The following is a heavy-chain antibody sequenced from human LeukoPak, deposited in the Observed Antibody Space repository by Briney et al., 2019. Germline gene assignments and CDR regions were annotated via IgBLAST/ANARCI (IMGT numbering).Heavy chain of an antibody. CDR1: GGSISNYY. D-gene: IGHD3-10*01. CDR2: IYYSGST. V-gene: IGHV4-59*01. J-gene: IGHJ6*02. CDR3: ARDLGGYYYYGMDV. Sequence: PSETLSLTCTVSGGSISNYYWSWIRQPPGKGLEWIGYIYYSGSTNYNPSLKSRVTISVDTSKNQFSLKLSSVTAADTAVYYCARDLGGYYYYGMDVWGQGTTVTVS.